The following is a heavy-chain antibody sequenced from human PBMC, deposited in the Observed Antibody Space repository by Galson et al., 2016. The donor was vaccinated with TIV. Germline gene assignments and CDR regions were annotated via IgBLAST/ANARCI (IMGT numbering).Heavy chain of an antibody. CDR1: GFSFSLSS. V-gene: IGHV3-21*01. D-gene: IGHD3-22*01. Sequence: SLRLSCAASGFSFSLSSMNWVRQAPGRGLEWVSSISSGSSYIYYADSVKGRFTISRDNAKNSLYLQMNSLRAEVTAVYYCAKTYYYDSSAYSFDAFDVWGQGTMVTVSS. CDR3: AKTYYYDSSAYSFDAFDV. J-gene: IGHJ3*01. CDR2: ISSGSSYI.